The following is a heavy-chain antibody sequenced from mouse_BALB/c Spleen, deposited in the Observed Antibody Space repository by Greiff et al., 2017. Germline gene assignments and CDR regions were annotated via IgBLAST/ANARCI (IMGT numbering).Heavy chain of an antibody. V-gene: IGHV3-6*02. CDR3: VDYAYAMDY. CDR1: GYSITSGYY. J-gene: IGHJ4*01. D-gene: IGHD2-4*01. CDR2: ISYDGSN. Sequence: DVKLVESGPGLVKPSQSLSLTCSVTGYSITSGYYWNWIRQFPGNKLEWMGYISYDGSNNYNPSLKNRISITRDTSKNQFFLKLNSVTTEDTATYYCVDYAYAMDYWGQGTSVTVSS.